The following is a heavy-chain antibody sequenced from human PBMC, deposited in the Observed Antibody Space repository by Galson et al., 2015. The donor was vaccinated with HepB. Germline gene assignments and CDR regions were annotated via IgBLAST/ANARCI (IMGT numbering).Heavy chain of an antibody. Sequence: SLRLSCAASGFTFDDYAMHWVRQTPGKGLEWVSGISWNSGRIGYADSVKGRFTISRDNAKNSLYLQMNSLRGEDTALYFCAKAKEGFVGVFDFWGQGTLVTVSS. V-gene: IGHV3-9*01. D-gene: IGHD3-16*01. CDR2: ISWNSGRI. J-gene: IGHJ4*02. CDR3: AKAKEGFVGVFDF. CDR1: GFTFDDYA.